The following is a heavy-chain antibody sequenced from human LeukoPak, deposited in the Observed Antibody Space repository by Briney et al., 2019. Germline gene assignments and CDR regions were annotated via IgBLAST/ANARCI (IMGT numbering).Heavy chain of an antibody. CDR1: GFTFSSYG. V-gene: IGHV3-30*02. CDR2: IRYDGSNK. CDR3: AYSQVLVAAT. D-gene: IGHD2-15*01. Sequence: QSGGSLRLXCAASGFTFSSYGMHWVRQAPGKGLEWVAFIRYDGSNKYYADSVKGRFTISRDNSKNTLYLQMNSLRAEDTAVYYCAYSQVLVAATWGQGTLVTVSS. J-gene: IGHJ4*02.